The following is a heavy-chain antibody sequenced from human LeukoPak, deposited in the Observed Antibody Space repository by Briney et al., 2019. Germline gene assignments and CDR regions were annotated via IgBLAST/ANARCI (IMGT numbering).Heavy chain of an antibody. Sequence: SETLSLTCTVSGGSIISNIYYWAWIRQPPGEGLEWIGSAYYGGSTYYNPSLKSRVTIYVDTSNNEFSLRLSSVTAADTALYFCARHGDPNWFDSWGQGTLVTVSS. D-gene: IGHD4-17*01. CDR3: ARHGDPNWFDS. CDR1: GGSIISNIYY. J-gene: IGHJ5*01. V-gene: IGHV4-39*01. CDR2: AYYGGST.